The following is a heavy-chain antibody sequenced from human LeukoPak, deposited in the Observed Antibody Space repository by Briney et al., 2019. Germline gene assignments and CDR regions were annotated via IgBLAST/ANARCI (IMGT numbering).Heavy chain of an antibody. CDR2: LYSDGTT. CDR3: ARAAYDSNGYTANHDY. J-gene: IGHJ4*02. Sequence: GSLRLSCAASGFTVSSSYMSWVRQAPGKGLEWVSVLYSDGTTYYADSVKGRFTISRDNSKNTLHLEMNNLKAEDTAVYFCARAAYDSNGYTANHDYWGQGTLVTVSS. CDR1: GFTVSSSY. V-gene: IGHV3-53*01. D-gene: IGHD3-22*01.